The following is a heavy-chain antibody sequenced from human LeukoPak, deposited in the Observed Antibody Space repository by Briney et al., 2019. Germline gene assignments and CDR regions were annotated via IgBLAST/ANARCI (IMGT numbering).Heavy chain of an antibody. CDR3: ARFKGGYDAFDI. D-gene: IGHD5-12*01. J-gene: IGHJ3*02. Sequence: GGSLRLSCAASGFTFSSYAMSWVRQAPGKGLEWVSAISGSGGSTYYADSVKGRFTISRDNAKNSLYLQMNSLRAEDTAVYYCARFKGGYDAFDIWGQGTMVTVSS. CDR2: ISGSGGST. CDR1: GFTFSSYA. V-gene: IGHV3-23*01.